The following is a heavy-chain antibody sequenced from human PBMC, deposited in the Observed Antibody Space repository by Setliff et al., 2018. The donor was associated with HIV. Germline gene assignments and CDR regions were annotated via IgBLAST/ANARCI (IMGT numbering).Heavy chain of an antibody. D-gene: IGHD3-10*01. CDR1: GGSISSYY. CDR2: IYTSVTT. CDR3: AGTSWGGYYYSSGSYYNDY. V-gene: IGHV4-4*08. Sequence: SETLSLTCTVSGGSISSYYLRGIRQPPGKGLEWIWFIYTSVTTYNPSLKSRVTISVDTSKNQFSLRLTSVTAADTAVYFCAGTSWGGYYYSSGSYYNDYWGQGTLVTVSS. J-gene: IGHJ4*02.